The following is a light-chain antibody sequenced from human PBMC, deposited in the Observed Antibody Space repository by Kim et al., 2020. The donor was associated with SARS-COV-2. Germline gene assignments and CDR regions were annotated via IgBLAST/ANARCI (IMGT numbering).Light chain of an antibody. Sequence: QSALTQPASVSGSPGQSITISCTGTSSDVGGYNSVFWYQQHPDKAPKLMIYDVGKRPSGVSDRFSGSKSGNTASLTISGLQAEDEADYYCSSYTSSSTLGVFGGGTQLTVL. CDR1: SSDVGGYNS. J-gene: IGLJ3*02. CDR2: DVG. V-gene: IGLV2-14*03. CDR3: SSYTSSSTLGV.